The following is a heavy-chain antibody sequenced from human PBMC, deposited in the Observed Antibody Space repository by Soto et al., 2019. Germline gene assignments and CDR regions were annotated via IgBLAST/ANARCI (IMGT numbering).Heavy chain of an antibody. CDR2: IYPGDSDT. D-gene: IGHD3-10*01. V-gene: IGHV5-51*01. CDR1: GYSFTSYC. J-gene: IGHJ6*02. CDR3: ARQRATMVRGSENYYYYGMDV. Sequence: GESLKISCKGSGYSFTSYCIGWVRQMPGKGLEWMGIIYPGDSDTRYSPSFQGQATISADTSSSTAHLQWSSLKASDTAMYYCARQRATMVRGSENYYYYGMDVWGQGTTVTVSS.